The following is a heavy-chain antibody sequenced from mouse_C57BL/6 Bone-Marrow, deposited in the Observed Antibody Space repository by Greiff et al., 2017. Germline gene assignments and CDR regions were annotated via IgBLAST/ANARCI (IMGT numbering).Heavy chain of an antibody. CDR1: GYTFTSYW. CDR2: IHPNSGST. D-gene: IGHD2-2*01. Sequence: QVQLQQPGAELVKPGASVKLSCKASGYTFTSYWMHWVKQRPGQGLEWIGMIHPNSGSTNYNEKFKSKATLTVDKSSSTAYMQLSSLTSEDSAVYSCARERVTDGWYFDVWGRGTTVTVTA. V-gene: IGHV1-64*01. J-gene: IGHJ1*03. CDR3: ARERVTDGWYFDV.